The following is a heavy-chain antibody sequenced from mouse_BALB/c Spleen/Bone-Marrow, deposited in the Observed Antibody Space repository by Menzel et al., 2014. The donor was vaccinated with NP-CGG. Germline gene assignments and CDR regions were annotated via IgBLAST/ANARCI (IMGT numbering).Heavy chain of an antibody. CDR2: INPYNDDT. D-gene: IGHD2-4*01. V-gene: IGHV1-14*01. Sequence: VQLQQSGPELVKPGASVMMSCKASGYTFTSYVIHWVKQKPGQGLEWIAYINPYNDDTKYNEKLKGKAALTSDKSSSRANMEFSSLTSEDSAVFYCARGGITNYYGLDYWGQGTSVTGSS. CDR1: GYTFTSYV. CDR3: ARGGITNYYGLDY. J-gene: IGHJ4*01.